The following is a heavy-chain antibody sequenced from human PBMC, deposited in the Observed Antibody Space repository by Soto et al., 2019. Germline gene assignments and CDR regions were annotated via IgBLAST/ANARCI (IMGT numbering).Heavy chain of an antibody. J-gene: IGHJ4*02. D-gene: IGHD3-16*01. CDR1: GFSLSTSGVG. V-gene: IGHV2-5*02. CDR3: ARHTRDIGGTYYFDY. Sequence: QITLKESGPTLVKPTQTLTLTCTFSGFSLSTSGVGVGWIRQPPGKALEWLALIYWDDDKRYSPSLKSRLTITKETSKNQVVLTMTNMDPVDTATYYCARHTRDIGGTYYFDYWGQGTLVTVSS. CDR2: IYWDDDK.